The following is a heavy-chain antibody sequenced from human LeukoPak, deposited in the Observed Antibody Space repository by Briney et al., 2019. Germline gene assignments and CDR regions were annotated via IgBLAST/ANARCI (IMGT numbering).Heavy chain of an antibody. CDR3: ARAEYCSSTSCYNYYGMDV. V-gene: IGHV1-69*13. Sequence: GASVTVSFTASGGTFSSYAISWVRQAPGQGLEWMGGIIPIFGTANYAQKFQGRVTITADESTSTAYMELSSLRSEDTAVYYCARAEYCSSTSCYNYYGMDVWGQGTTVTVSS. J-gene: IGHJ6*02. CDR1: GGTFSSYA. D-gene: IGHD2-2*02. CDR2: IIPIFGTA.